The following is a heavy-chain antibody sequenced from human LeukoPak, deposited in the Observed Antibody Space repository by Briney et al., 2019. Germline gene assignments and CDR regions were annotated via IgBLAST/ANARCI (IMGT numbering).Heavy chain of an antibody. D-gene: IGHD1-1*01. J-gene: IGHJ3*02. CDR1: GFTFSDYW. V-gene: IGHV3-7*03. Sequence: GGSLRLSCVASGFTFSDYWMTWVRQAPGKGLEWVANIKKDGSDKYYVDSVKGRFTVSRDNAKNSLYLQMNSLRAEDMALYYCAKGALEIGYDAFDIWGQGTMVTVSS. CDR2: IKKDGSDK. CDR3: AKGALEIGYDAFDI.